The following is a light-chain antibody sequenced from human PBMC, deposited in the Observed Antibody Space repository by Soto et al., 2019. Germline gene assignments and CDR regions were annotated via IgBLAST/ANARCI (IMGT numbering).Light chain of an antibody. CDR3: QHRHN. V-gene: IGKV3-11*01. CDR1: QSVSSD. CDR2: DAS. Sequence: EILLTQSPATLSLSPGERATLSCRTSQSVSSDFAWYQHKPGQTPRLLIYDASNRATGIPARFSGSRSGTDFTLTISSLEPEDFAVYYCQHRHNFGPGTKVDIK. J-gene: IGKJ3*01.